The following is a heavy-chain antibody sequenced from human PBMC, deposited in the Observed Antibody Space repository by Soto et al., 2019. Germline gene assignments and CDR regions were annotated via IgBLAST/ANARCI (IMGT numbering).Heavy chain of an antibody. Sequence: GGSLRLSCAASGFTFSSYAMHWVRQAPGKGLEWVAVISYDGSNKYYADSVKGRFTISRDNSKNTLYLQMNSLRAEDTAVYYCARDYYDSSGYSYGMDVWDQGTTVTVSS. V-gene: IGHV3-30-3*01. CDR3: ARDYYDSSGYSYGMDV. J-gene: IGHJ6*02. D-gene: IGHD3-22*01. CDR1: GFTFSSYA. CDR2: ISYDGSNK.